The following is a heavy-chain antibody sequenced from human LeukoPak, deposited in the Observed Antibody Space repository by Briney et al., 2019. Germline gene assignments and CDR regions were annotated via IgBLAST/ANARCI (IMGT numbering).Heavy chain of an antibody. D-gene: IGHD2-15*01. V-gene: IGHV4-39*01. J-gene: IGHJ3*01. CDR1: GGSISTIGSY. CDR2: IYNFAVAHRGS. CDR3: ARHFRGGYRRTNSFDV. Sequence: SETLSLTCAVSGGSISTIGSYWTWIRQPPGQGLEWIGTIYNFAVAHRGSYYSPSLRSRFTMFEDTSKNQFSLKVTSGTAADTAMYYCARHFRGGYRRTNSFDVWGQGTMVTVSS.